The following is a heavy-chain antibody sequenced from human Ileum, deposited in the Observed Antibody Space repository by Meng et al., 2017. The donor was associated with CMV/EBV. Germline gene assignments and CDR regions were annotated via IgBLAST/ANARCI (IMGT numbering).Heavy chain of an antibody. CDR1: GFTFSSYA. CDR3: ARRQPLRFVGGYYYYGMDV. D-gene: IGHD3-3*01. CDR2: INHSGST. V-gene: IGHV4-34*01. J-gene: IGHJ6*02. Sequence: ESLKISCAASGFTFSSYAMSWVRQPPGKGLEWIGEINHSGSTNYNPSLKSRVTISVDTSKNQFSLKLSSVTAADTAVYYCARRQPLRFVGGYYYYGMDVWGQGTMVTVSS.